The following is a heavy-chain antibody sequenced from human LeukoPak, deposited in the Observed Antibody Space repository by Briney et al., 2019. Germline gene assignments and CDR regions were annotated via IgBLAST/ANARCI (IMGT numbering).Heavy chain of an antibody. V-gene: IGHV3-23*01. Sequence: GGSLRLSCAASGFTFSSYAMSWVRQAPGKGLEWLSAISGSGGSTYYADSVKGRFTISRDNSKNTLYLQMNSLRAEDTAVYYCAKVDCSGGSCYLLSYFDYWGQGTLVTVSS. J-gene: IGHJ4*02. CDR1: GFTFSSYA. D-gene: IGHD2-15*01. CDR2: ISGSGGST. CDR3: AKVDCSGGSCYLLSYFDY.